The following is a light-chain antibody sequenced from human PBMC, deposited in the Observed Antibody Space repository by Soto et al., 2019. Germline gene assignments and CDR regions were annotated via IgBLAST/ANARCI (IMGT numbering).Light chain of an antibody. V-gene: IGLV7-43*01. CDR1: TGAVTSGYY. CDR2: NTS. Sequence: QAVVTQEPSLTVSPGGTVTLTCASSTGAVTSGYYPNWFQQKPGQAPRALIYNTSNKYFWTPARFSGSLLGGKAALTLSGVQPEEEAEYYCLLYYGGARVFGGGTKLTVL. CDR3: LLYYGGARV. J-gene: IGLJ2*01.